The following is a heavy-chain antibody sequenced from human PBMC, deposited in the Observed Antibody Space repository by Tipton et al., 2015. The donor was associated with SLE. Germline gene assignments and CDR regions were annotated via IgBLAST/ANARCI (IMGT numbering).Heavy chain of an antibody. CDR3: ARQTDRGVIMIDY. Sequence: TLSLTCTVSGGSISSYYWSWIRQPPGKGLEWIGYIYYSGSTNYNPSLKSRVTISVDTSKNQFSLKLSSVTAADTAVYYCARQTDRGVIMIDYWGQGTLVTVSS. CDR1: GGSISSYY. D-gene: IGHD3-10*01. J-gene: IGHJ4*02. CDR2: IYYSGST. V-gene: IGHV4-59*08.